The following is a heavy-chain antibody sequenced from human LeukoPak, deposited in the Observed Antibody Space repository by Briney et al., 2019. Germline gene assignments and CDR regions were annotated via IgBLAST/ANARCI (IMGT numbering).Heavy chain of an antibody. CDR2: ISSSSSYI. CDR1: GFTFSSYS. Sequence: PGGSLRLSCAASGFTFSSYSMNWVRQAPGKGLEWVSSISSSSSYIYYADSVKGRFTISRDNAKNSLYLQMNSLRAEDTAVYYCARPDNYYDSSGYYYDYWSQGTLVTVSS. D-gene: IGHD3-22*01. V-gene: IGHV3-21*01. CDR3: ARPDNYYDSSGYYYDY. J-gene: IGHJ4*02.